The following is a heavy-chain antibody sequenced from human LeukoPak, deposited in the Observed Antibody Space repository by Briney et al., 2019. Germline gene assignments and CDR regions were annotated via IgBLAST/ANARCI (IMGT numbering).Heavy chain of an antibody. J-gene: IGHJ6*02. D-gene: IGHD1-26*01. CDR1: GYTLTELS. V-gene: IGHV1-24*01. CDR3: ATGELLSYYGMDV. CDR2: FDPEDGEA. Sequence: ASVTVSCKVSGYTLTELSMHWVRQAPGKGLEWMGGFDPEDGEAIYAQKFQGRVTMTEDTSTDTAYMELSSLRSEDTAVYYCATGELLSYYGMDVWGQGTTVTVSS.